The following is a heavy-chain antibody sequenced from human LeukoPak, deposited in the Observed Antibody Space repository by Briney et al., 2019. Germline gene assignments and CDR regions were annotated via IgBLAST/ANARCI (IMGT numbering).Heavy chain of an antibody. J-gene: IGHJ3*02. D-gene: IGHD6-19*01. CDR3: ARAGAVVDDAFDI. V-gene: IGHV4-61*02. CDR1: VASISSGSYY. CDR2: IETSGTT. Sequence: SETLSLTCTFAVASISSGSYYWSWLRQPAGQGLEWIGRIETSGTTTYNPSLKSRVTISVDTSKNQFSLKLSSVTAADTAVYYCARAGAVVDDAFDIWGQGTMVTVSS.